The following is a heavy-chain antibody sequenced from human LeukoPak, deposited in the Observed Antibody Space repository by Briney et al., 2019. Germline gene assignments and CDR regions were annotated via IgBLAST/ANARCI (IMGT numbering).Heavy chain of an antibody. D-gene: IGHD3-22*01. CDR1: GFTFSSYW. CDR2: ITSSSSYI. V-gene: IGHV3-21*01. CDR3: ARHVVAVGFDY. Sequence: GSLRLSCAASGFTFSSYWMSWVRQAPGKGLEWVSSITSSSSYIYYADSVKGRFTISRDNAKNSLCLQMNSLRAEDTAVYYCARHVVAVGFDYWGQGTLVTVSS. J-gene: IGHJ4*02.